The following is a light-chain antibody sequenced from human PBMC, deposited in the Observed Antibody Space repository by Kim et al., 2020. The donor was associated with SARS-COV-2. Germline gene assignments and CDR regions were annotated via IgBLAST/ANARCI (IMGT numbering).Light chain of an antibody. CDR1: QRISSP. CDR3: QQRSNWPRT. Sequence: LSPGDNATLSSRASQRISSPLAWYQQNPGQAPRLLIYDASNRATGIPARFSGSGSGTDFTLTISSLEAEDFAVYYCQQRSNWPRTFGQGTKVDIK. V-gene: IGKV3-11*01. J-gene: IGKJ1*01. CDR2: DAS.